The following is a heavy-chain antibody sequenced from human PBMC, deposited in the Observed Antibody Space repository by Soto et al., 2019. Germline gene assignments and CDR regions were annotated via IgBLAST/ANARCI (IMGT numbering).Heavy chain of an antibody. J-gene: IGHJ3*02. V-gene: IGHV1-46*01. CDR3: ARGYDSSGYYYVQSAFDI. D-gene: IGHD3-22*01. CDR2: INPSGGST. Sequence: GASVKVSCKASGYTFTSYYMHWVRQAPGQGLEWMGIINPSGGSTSYAQKFQGRVTMTRDTSTSTFYMELSSLRSEDTAVYYCARGYDSSGYYYVQSAFDIWGQGTMVTVSS. CDR1: GYTFTSYY.